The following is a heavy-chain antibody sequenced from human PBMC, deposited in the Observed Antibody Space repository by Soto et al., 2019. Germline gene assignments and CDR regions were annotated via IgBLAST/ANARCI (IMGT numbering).Heavy chain of an antibody. CDR3: ARVKGSGYHNWFDP. J-gene: IGHJ5*02. Sequence: QVQLVQSGAEVKKPGASVKVSCKASGYTFTSYGISWVRQAPGQGLEWMGRISAYNGNTNYAKKLKGRVTMTTVTTTSTAYMEVRSLRSDDTAVYYCARVKGSGYHNWFDPWGQGTLVTVSS. CDR2: ISAYNGNT. V-gene: IGHV1-18*01. CDR1: GYTFTSYG. D-gene: IGHD3-22*01.